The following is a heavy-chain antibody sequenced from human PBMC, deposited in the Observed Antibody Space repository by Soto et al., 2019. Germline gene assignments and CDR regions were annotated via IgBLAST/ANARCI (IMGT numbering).Heavy chain of an antibody. CDR1: GFSFSNCG. D-gene: IGHD3-22*01. J-gene: IGHJ5*02. V-gene: IGHV3-30*03. CDR2: ISFVGNKT. CDR3: VRPKEHFYDISAGEP. Sequence: HPGGCLRLSCAASGFSFSNCGMHGFRQAPGKSLERIAIISFVGNKTDYSDSVKGRFTSSRYNSKDMVFRQVNGLRPEGTALYYYVRPKEHFYDISAGEPWVQATPVPVS.